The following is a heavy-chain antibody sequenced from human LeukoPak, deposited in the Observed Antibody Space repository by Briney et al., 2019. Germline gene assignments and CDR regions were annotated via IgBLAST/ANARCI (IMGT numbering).Heavy chain of an antibody. J-gene: IGHJ4*02. D-gene: IGHD5-18*01. Sequence: PSETLSLTCAVYGGSFSGYYWSWIRQHPGKGLEWIGYIYYTGSTYYNPSLKSRVTISVDTSKNQFSLRLSSVTAADTAVYYCARNGYSYDLDYWGQGTLVTVSS. CDR1: GGSFSGYY. CDR3: ARNGYSYDLDY. V-gene: IGHV4-31*11. CDR2: IYYTGST.